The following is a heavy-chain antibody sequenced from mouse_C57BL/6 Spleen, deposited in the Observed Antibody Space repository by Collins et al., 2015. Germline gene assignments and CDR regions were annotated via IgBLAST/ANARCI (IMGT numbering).Heavy chain of an antibody. D-gene: IGHD1-1*01. CDR1: GYAFSSYW. J-gene: IGHJ3*01. CDR2: IYPGDGDT. CDR3: ARSGSNYGAWFAY. Sequence: QVQLQQSGAELVKPGASVKISCKASGYAFSSYWMNWVKQRPGKGLEWIGQIYPGDGDTNYNGKFKGKATLTADKSSSTAYMQLSSLTSEDSAVYFCARSGSNYGAWFAYWGQGTLVTVSA. V-gene: IGHV1-80*01.